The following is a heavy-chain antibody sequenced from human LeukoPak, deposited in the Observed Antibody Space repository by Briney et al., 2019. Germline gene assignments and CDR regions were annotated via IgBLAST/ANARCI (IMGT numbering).Heavy chain of an antibody. Sequence: GGSLRLSCAASGFSFSTDWMTWDRQAPGKGLEWVANIKGDESEKYYVDSVMGRFTNSRDNAKNSLYLQMNSLRAEDAAVYYCATSGYSYALNYWGQGTLVTVSS. D-gene: IGHD2-2*03. J-gene: IGHJ1*01. CDR2: IKGDESEK. CDR1: GFSFSTDW. CDR3: ATSGYSYALNY. V-gene: IGHV3-7*01.